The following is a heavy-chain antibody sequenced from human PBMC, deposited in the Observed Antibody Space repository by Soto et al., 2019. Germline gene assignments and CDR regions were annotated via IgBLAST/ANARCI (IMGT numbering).Heavy chain of an antibody. Sequence: EVQLVESGGGLVQPGGSLRLSCAVSGFTFSSYSMNWVRKAPGKGLEWVSYISSGSGTTYYADSVKGRFSISRDNANNSLYLQMNSLRVEDTAVYYCAKIGTYLRMDVWGQGTTVTVSS. D-gene: IGHD3-10*01. V-gene: IGHV3-48*01. J-gene: IGHJ6*02. CDR3: AKIGTYLRMDV. CDR2: ISSGSGTT. CDR1: GFTFSSYS.